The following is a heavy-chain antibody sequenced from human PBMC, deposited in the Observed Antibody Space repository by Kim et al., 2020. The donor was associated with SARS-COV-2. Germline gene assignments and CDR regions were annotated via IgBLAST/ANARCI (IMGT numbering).Heavy chain of an antibody. CDR2: IYTSGST. D-gene: IGHD2-15*01. Sequence: SETLSLTCTVSGGSISSGSYYWSWIRQPAGKGLEWIGRIYTSGSTNYNPSLKSRVTISVDTSKNQFSLKLSSVTAADTAVYYCARDQGQDCSGGSCYAKRASIYYYYGMDVWGQGTTVTVSS. CDR3: ARDQGQDCSGGSCYAKRASIYYYYGMDV. J-gene: IGHJ6*02. V-gene: IGHV4-61*02. CDR1: GGSISSGSYY.